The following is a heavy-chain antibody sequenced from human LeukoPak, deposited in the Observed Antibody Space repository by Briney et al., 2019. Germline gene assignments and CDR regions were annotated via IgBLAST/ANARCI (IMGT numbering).Heavy chain of an antibody. Sequence: SETLSLTCTVSGGSISSYYWSWIRQPPGKGLEWIAYIYYSGSTNYNPSLKSRVTISLDTSKNQFSLKLSSVTAADTAVYYCARDGFSGSYGKWYFDLWGRGTLVTVSS. CDR1: GGSISSYY. CDR2: IYYSGST. V-gene: IGHV4-59*01. CDR3: ARDGFSGSYGKWYFDL. D-gene: IGHD1-26*01. J-gene: IGHJ2*01.